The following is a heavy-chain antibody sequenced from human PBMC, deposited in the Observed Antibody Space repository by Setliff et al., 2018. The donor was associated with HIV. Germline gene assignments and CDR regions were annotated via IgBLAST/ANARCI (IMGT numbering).Heavy chain of an antibody. Sequence: SETLSLTCTVSGGSISRGNYYWSWIRQPAGKGLEWIGRIYSSGSTHYNPSPKSRVTISITTSKNQFSLTLSSVTAADTAVYYCARGRDIVVVPASPKGYYYYMDVWGKGTTVTVSS. V-gene: IGHV4-61*02. J-gene: IGHJ6*03. CDR2: IYSSGST. CDR3: ARGRDIVVVPASPKGYYYYMDV. D-gene: IGHD2-2*01. CDR1: GGSISRGNYY.